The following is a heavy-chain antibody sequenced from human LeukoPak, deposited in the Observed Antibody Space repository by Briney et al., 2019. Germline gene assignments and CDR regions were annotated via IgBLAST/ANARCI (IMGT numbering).Heavy chain of an antibody. CDR2: IHYSGST. D-gene: IGHD4/OR15-4a*01. J-gene: IGHJ5*02. V-gene: IGHV4-59*01. Sequence: PSETLSLTCTVSGGSISSYYWSWVRQPPGKGLEWIGYIHYSGSTNSNPSLKSRVAISIDTSKNQFSLRLSSVTAADTAVYYCARANYRYNWFDPWGQGTLVTVSS. CDR3: ARANYRYNWFDP. CDR1: GGSISSYY.